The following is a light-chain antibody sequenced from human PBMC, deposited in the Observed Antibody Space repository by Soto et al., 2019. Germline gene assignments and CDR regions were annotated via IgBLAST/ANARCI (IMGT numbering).Light chain of an antibody. J-gene: IGKJ1*01. CDR1: QSVSSSY. CDR2: GAS. CDR3: HQYGSSPPT. Sequence: EIVLTQSPGTLSLSPGEGATLSCRASQSVSSSYLAWYQQKPGQAPRLLFYGASSRATGIPDRFSGSGSGTDFTLTISRLEPEDFEVYYCHQYGSSPPTFGQGTKVDIK. V-gene: IGKV3-20*01.